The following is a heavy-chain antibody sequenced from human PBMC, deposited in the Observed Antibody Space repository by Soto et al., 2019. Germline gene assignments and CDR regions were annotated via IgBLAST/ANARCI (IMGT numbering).Heavy chain of an antibody. CDR2: IYTSGST. CDR3: ARAEIVEMATTPRNWFDP. J-gene: IGHJ5*02. Sequence: SETLSLTCPVSGGSSSSYSWSWIGQPAGKGLEWIGRIYTSGSTNYNPSLKSRVTMSVDTSKNQFSLKLSSVTAADTAVYYCARAEIVEMATTPRNWFDPWGQGTLVTVSS. D-gene: IGHD3-22*01. CDR1: GGSSSSYS. V-gene: IGHV4-4*07.